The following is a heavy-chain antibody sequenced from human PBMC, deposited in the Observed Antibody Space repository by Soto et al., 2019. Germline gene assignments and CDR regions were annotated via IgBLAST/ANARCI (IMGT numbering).Heavy chain of an antibody. CDR1: GGSISSGDYY. CDR3: ARDNPTFPHYDFWSGYTGMDV. V-gene: IGHV4-30-4*01. J-gene: IGHJ6*02. Sequence: SETLSLTCTVSGGSISSGDYYWSWIRQPPGKGLEWIGYIYYSGSTYYNPSLKSRVTISVDTSKKHFSLKLSSVTAADTAVYYCARDNPTFPHYDFWSGYTGMDVWGQGTTVT. CDR2: IYYSGST. D-gene: IGHD3-3*01.